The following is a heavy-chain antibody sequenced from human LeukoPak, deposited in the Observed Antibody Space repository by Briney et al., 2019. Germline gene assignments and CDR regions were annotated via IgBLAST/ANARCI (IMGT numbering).Heavy chain of an antibody. D-gene: IGHD5-18*01. CDR2: INTGNGNT. Sequence: AASVLVSCKASGYTFTHYAMHWVRQAPGQSLEWMGWINTGNGNTKYSPKFQGRVTLSGDTSANTAYMEVTSLRSEDTAVYYCATRSESTYGGVFDFWGQGSLVTVSS. J-gene: IGHJ4*02. CDR1: GYTFTHYA. V-gene: IGHV1-3*04. CDR3: ATRSESTYGGVFDF.